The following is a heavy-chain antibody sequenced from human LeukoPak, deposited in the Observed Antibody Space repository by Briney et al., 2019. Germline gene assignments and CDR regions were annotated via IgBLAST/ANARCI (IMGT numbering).Heavy chain of an antibody. J-gene: IGHJ5*02. Sequence: GGSLRLSCAVSGFTFSGFWMSWSRQAPGKGLEWVASINSDGSEGYYADVVKGRFTISRDNAKNSLYLQINSLRAEDTAIYYCARVEGDYTPNRFDPWGQGTLVTVSS. V-gene: IGHV3-7*03. CDR3: ARVEGDYTPNRFDP. CDR2: INSDGSEG. D-gene: IGHD4-11*01. CDR1: GFTFSGFW.